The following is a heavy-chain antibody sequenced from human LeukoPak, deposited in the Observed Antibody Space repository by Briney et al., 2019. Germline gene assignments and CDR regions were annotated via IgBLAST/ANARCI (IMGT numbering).Heavy chain of an antibody. CDR2: IYHSGST. CDR1: GGSISSNY. Sequence: SETLSLTCTVSGGSISSNYWSWIRQPPGKGLEWIGSIYHSGSTYYNPSLKSRVTISVDTSKNQFSLKLSSVTASDTAVYYCARAVTYYYDSSGYSESYYFDYWGQGTLLTVSS. CDR3: ARAVTYYYDSSGYSESYYFDY. D-gene: IGHD3-22*01. V-gene: IGHV4-59*04. J-gene: IGHJ4*02.